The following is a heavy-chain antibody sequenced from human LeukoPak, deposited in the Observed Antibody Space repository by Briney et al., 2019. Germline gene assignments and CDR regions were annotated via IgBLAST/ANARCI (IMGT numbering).Heavy chain of an antibody. CDR1: GFTFDDYG. Sequence: GGSLRLSCAASGFTFDDYGMSWVRQAPGKGLEWVSGINWNGGSTGYADSVKGRFTISRDNAKNSLYLQMNSLRAEDTALYYCARDGGDYYYYYMDVWGKGTTVTVSS. CDR3: ARDGGDYYYYYMDV. J-gene: IGHJ6*03. CDR2: INWNGGST. D-gene: IGHD3-3*01. V-gene: IGHV3-20*04.